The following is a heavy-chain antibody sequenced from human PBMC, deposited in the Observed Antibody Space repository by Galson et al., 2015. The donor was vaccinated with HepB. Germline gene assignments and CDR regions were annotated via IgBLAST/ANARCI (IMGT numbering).Heavy chain of an antibody. D-gene: IGHD3-10*01. J-gene: IGHJ6*02. V-gene: IGHV3-49*03. CDR1: GFTFGDYA. CDR3: SRDPFITMVRGVIITPGYYYGMDV. Sequence: SLRLSCAASGFTFGDYAMSWFRQAPGKGLEWVGFIRSKTFGETTAYAASVKGRFTISRDDSKSIAYLQMNSLKTEDTAVYFCSRDPFITMVRGVIITPGYYYGMDVWGQGTTVTVSS. CDR2: IRSKTFGETT.